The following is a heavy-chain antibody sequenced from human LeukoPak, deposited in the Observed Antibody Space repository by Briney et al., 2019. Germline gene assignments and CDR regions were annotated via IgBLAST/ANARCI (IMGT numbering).Heavy chain of an antibody. CDR3: ARDIRAGGYTVFDY. J-gene: IGHJ4*02. CDR1: GFTFSSYE. V-gene: IGHV3-48*03. D-gene: IGHD3/OR15-3a*01. CDR2: ISSSGSTI. Sequence: GGSLRLSCAASGFTFSSYEMNWVRQAPGKGLEWVSYISSSGSTIYYADSVKGRFTISRDNAKNSLYLQMNSLGAEDTAVYYCARDIRAGGYTVFDYWGQGTLVTVSS.